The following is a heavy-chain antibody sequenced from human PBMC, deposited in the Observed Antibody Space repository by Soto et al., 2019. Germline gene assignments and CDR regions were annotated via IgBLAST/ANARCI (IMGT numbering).Heavy chain of an antibody. D-gene: IGHD3-22*01. Sequence: QVQLQQWGAGLLKPSETLSLTCAVYGGSFSGYSWSWIRQPPGKGLEWIGEINHSGRNNYNPSLRSRITISVDTSKNQFSLKLSSVTAADTAVYYCARARYYYDPPGRPFDYWGQGTLVTVSS. CDR3: ARARYYYDPPGRPFDY. CDR2: INHSGRN. V-gene: IGHV4-34*01. J-gene: IGHJ4*02. CDR1: GGSFSGYS.